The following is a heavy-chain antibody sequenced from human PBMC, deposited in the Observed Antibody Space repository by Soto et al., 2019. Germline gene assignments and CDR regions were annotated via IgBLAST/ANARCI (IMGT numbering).Heavy chain of an antibody. CDR2: IYHSGST. Sequence: SETLSLTCAVSGYSISSGYYWGWIRQPPGKGLEWIGSIYHSGSTYYNPSLKSRVTISVDTSKNQFSLKLSSVTAADTAVYYCARGIGFDYDILTGYYYYYYGMDVWGQGTTVTVYS. CDR3: ARGIGFDYDILTGYYYYYYGMDV. CDR1: GYSISSGYY. V-gene: IGHV4-38-2*01. J-gene: IGHJ6*02. D-gene: IGHD3-9*01.